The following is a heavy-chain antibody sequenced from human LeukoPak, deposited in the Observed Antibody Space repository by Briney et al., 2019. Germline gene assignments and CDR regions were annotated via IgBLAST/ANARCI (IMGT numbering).Heavy chain of an antibody. CDR3: AKDFIVVVVAGGFDY. J-gene: IGHJ4*02. D-gene: IGHD2-15*01. Sequence: GGSLRLSCAASGFTFSSYWMSWVRQAPGKGLEWVANIKHDGSEIYYVDSVKGRFTISRDNSKNTLYLQMNSLRAEDTAVYYCAKDFIVVVVAGGFDYWGQGTLVTVSS. V-gene: IGHV3-7*03. CDR1: GFTFSSYW. CDR2: IKHDGSEI.